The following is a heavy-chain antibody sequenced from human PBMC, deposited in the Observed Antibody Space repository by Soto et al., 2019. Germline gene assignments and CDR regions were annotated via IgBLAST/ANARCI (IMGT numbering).Heavy chain of an antibody. Sequence: SVKVSCKASGGTFSSYTISWVRQAPGQVLDWMGRIIPILGIANYAQKFQGRVTITADKSSSTAYMELSSLRSEDTAVYYCAREAAAAPATNWFDPWGQGTLVTVSS. CDR1: GGTFSSYT. J-gene: IGHJ5*02. D-gene: IGHD6-13*01. CDR3: AREAAAAPATNWFDP. CDR2: IIPILGIA. V-gene: IGHV1-69*04.